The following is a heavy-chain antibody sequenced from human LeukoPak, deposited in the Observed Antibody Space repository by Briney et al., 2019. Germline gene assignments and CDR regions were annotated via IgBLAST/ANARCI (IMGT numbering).Heavy chain of an antibody. CDR2: ISSNGGST. CDR3: VKSGAVVVVVPAAYFDY. J-gene: IGHJ4*02. V-gene: IGHV3-64D*06. D-gene: IGHD2-2*01. Sequence: GGSLRLSCSASGFTFSSYAMLWVRQAPGKGLEYVSAISSNGGSTYYADSVKGRFTISRDNSKNTLYLQMSSLRAEDTAVYYCVKSGAVVVVVPAAYFDYWGQGTLVTVPS. CDR1: GFTFSSYA.